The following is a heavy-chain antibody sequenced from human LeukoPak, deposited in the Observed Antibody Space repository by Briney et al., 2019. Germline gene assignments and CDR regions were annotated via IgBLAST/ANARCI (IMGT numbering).Heavy chain of an antibody. V-gene: IGHV3-30*02. CDR3: AKAPGAISGSYFNYFDY. CDR1: GFTFSSYG. D-gene: IGHD1-26*01. CDR2: IQYDGSNK. Sequence: PGGSLRLSCAASGFTFSSYGMHWVRQAPGKGLEWVAFIQYDGSNKYYADSVKGRFTISRDNPKNTLYLQMNSLRAEDTAVYYCAKAPGAISGSYFNYFDYWGQGTLVTVSS. J-gene: IGHJ4*02.